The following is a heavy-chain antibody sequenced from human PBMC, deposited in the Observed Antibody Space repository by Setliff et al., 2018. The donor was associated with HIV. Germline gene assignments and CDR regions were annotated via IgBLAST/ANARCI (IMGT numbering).Heavy chain of an antibody. D-gene: IGHD1-26*01. CDR3: ARDRYSGSSTDY. V-gene: IGHV3-21*01. CDR1: GFSFRTYW. J-gene: IGHJ4*02. CDR2: ISSSSSYT. Sequence: GESLKISCAASGFSFRTYWMSWVRQAPGKGLEWVSYISSSSSYTHYADSVKGRFTISRDNVKNSLYLQMNSLRAEDTAVYYCARDRYSGSSTDYWGQGTLVTVSS.